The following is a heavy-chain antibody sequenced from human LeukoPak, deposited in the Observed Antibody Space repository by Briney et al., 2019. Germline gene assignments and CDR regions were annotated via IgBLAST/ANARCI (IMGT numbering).Heavy chain of an antibody. CDR1: GFTFSSYN. V-gene: IGHV3-21*01. CDR3: ASNIGARPGY. CDR2: ITTSSSQI. J-gene: IGHJ4*02. Sequence: GGSLRLSCAASGFTFSSYNMIWIRQAPGKGLEWVSHITTSSSQIYYADSVKGRFTISRDNAKNSLYLQMNSLRAEDTAVYYCASNIGARPGYGGQGTLVTVSS. D-gene: IGHD6-6*01.